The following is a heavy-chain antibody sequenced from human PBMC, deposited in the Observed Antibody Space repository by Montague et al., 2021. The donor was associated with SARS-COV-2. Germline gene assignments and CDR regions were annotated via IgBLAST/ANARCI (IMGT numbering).Heavy chain of an antibody. V-gene: IGHV3-7*01. J-gene: IGHJ6*02. CDR1: GFTFSSYW. D-gene: IGHD3-10*01. Sequence: SLRLSGAASGFTFSSYWMSWVRQAPGKGLEWVANLKQDVSEQYYLDSLXVRFTISRDNAKNSLYLQMNSLRAEDTAVYYCARDGFGELSSYYYYGMDVWGQGTTVTVSS. CDR3: ARDGFGELSSYYYYGMDV. CDR2: LKQDVSEQ.